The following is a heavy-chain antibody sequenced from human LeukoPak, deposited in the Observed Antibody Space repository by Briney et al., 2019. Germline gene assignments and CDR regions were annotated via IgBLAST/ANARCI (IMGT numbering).Heavy chain of an antibody. Sequence: GASVKVSCKASGYTFTTFGITWVRQAPGQGLEWMGWINTYNGNTNCAQNLQGRVTMTTDTSTSTAYMELRSLTSDDTAVYYCARLGSDCGGGNCYWGQGTLVTVSS. CDR3: ARLGSDCGGGNCY. J-gene: IGHJ4*02. V-gene: IGHV1-18*01. CDR1: GYTFTTFG. CDR2: INTYNGNT. D-gene: IGHD2-15*01.